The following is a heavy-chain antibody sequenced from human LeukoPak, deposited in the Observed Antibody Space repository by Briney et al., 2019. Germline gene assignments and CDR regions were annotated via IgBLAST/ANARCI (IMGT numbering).Heavy chain of an antibody. CDR1: GGSISSSSAY. CDR3: VSPRGFSYGYFDY. CDR2: IYYSKNT. Sequence: SETLSLTCTVSGGSISSSSAYWGWIRQPPGKGLEWIGSIYYSKNTYYNPSLKSRVTISADTSKNQFSLTLGSVSATDTAVYYCVSPRGFSYGYFDYWGQGTLVTASS. V-gene: IGHV4-39*01. J-gene: IGHJ4*02. D-gene: IGHD5-18*01.